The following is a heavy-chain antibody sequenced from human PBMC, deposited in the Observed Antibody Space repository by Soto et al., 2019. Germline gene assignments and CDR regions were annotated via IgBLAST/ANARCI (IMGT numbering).Heavy chain of an antibody. CDR1: GFTFSSYS. J-gene: IGHJ4*02. CDR2: ISSSSSYI. D-gene: IGHD3-22*01. Sequence: GGSLRLSCAASGFTFSSYSMNWVRQAPGKGLERVSSISSSSSYIYYADSVKGRFTISRDNAKNSLYLQMNSLRAEDTAVYYCARRNGYYDSSGYFDYWGQGTLVTVSS. V-gene: IGHV3-21*01. CDR3: ARRNGYYDSSGYFDY.